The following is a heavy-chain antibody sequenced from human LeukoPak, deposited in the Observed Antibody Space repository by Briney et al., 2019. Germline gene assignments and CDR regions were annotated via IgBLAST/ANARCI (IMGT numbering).Heavy chain of an antibody. CDR1: GFTFSSYG. CDR2: ISYDGSNK. J-gene: IGHJ4*02. Sequence: PGGSLRLSCAASGFTFSSYGLHWVRQAPDKGLEWVAFISYDGSNKFYGNSVKGRFTISRDNSKNTLYLQMNSLRTEDTAVYYCAKDLFYYDKGGFDYWGQGTLVTVSS. V-gene: IGHV3-30*18. D-gene: IGHD3-22*01. CDR3: AKDLFYYDKGGFDY.